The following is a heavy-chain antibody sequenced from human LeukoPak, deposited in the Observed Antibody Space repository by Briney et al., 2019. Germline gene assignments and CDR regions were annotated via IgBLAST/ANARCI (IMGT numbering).Heavy chain of an antibody. D-gene: IGHD3-10*01. Sequence: GGSLRLSCAASGFIVSSNYMNWVRQAPGKGLEWVSVIYSGGSTYYADSVKGRFTISRDNSKSTLYLQLSSLKIDDSAVYYCARNPAAWFGELSSWFDPWGQGTLVTVSS. CDR3: ARNPAAWFGELSSWFDP. CDR1: GFIVSSNY. V-gene: IGHV3-53*05. J-gene: IGHJ5*02. CDR2: IYSGGST.